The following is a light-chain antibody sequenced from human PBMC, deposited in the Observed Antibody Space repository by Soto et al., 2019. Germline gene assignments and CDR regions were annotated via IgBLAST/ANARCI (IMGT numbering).Light chain of an antibody. Sequence: DIQMTQSPSSLSASVGDRVTITCRASQVISNDLDWYQQKPGKAPKRLIHAASSFQSGVPSRFSGSGSGREFTLTISSLQPEDSATYYCLQYNTYPFTFGPGTTVDIK. CDR1: QVISND. V-gene: IGKV1-17*01. CDR2: AAS. J-gene: IGKJ3*01. CDR3: LQYNTYPFT.